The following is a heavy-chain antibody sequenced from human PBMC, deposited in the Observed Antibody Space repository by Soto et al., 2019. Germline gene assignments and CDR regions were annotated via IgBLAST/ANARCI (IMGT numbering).Heavy chain of an antibody. CDR3: ARDQNYYFDY. Sequence: QVQLVESGGGVVQPGRSLRLSCAASGFTFSSYATHWVRQAPGKGLEWVAVISYDGSNKYYADSVKGRFTISRDNSKNTLYLQMNSLRAEDTAVYYCARDQNYYFDYWGQGTLVTVSS. D-gene: IGHD1-7*01. CDR1: GFTFSSYA. J-gene: IGHJ4*02. CDR2: ISYDGSNK. V-gene: IGHV3-30-3*01.